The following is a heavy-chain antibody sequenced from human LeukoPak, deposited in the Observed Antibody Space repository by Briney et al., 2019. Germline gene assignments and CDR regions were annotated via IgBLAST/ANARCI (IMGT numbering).Heavy chain of an antibody. CDR3: AREWLERPGPWYYMDV. J-gene: IGHJ6*03. V-gene: IGHV1-69*05. CDR2: IIPIFGTA. Sequence: SVKVSCKASGGTFSSYAISWVRQAPGQGLEWMGGIIPIFGTANYAQKFQGRVTITTDESTSTAYMELSSLRSEDTAVYYCAREWLERPGPWYYMDVWGKGTTVTVSS. D-gene: IGHD1-1*01. CDR1: GGTFSSYA.